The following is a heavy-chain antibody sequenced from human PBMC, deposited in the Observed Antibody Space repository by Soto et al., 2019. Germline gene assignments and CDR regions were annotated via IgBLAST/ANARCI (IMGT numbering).Heavy chain of an antibody. Sequence: EVQLVDSGGGLVQPGGSLRLSCAASGFTFTGFWIAWVRQAPGKGLEWVANINQDGSQRYYMDSVKGRFTISRDNAEKSLYLQMNSLRAEDTAVYYCARTGDDYWGQGTLVTVSS. J-gene: IGHJ4*02. CDR2: INQDGSQR. D-gene: IGHD3-10*01. V-gene: IGHV3-7*01. CDR1: GFTFTGFW. CDR3: ARTGDDY.